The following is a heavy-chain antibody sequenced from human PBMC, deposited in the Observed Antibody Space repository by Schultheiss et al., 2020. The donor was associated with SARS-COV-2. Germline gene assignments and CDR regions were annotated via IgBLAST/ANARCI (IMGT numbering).Heavy chain of an antibody. D-gene: IGHD2-2*01. CDR3: ARDKGFSTSGNWFDP. Sequence: ASVKVSCKASGYRFTSYGISWVRQAPGQGLEWMGWISAYNGNTNYAQKLQGRVTMTTDTSTSTAYMELRSLRSDDTAVYYCARDKGFSTSGNWFDPWGQGTLVTVSS. V-gene: IGHV1-18*01. J-gene: IGHJ5*02. CDR2: ISAYNGNT. CDR1: GYRFTSYG.